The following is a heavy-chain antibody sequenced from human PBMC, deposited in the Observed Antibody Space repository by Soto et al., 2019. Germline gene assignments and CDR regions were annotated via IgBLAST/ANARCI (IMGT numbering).Heavy chain of an antibody. V-gene: IGHV3-7*01. D-gene: IGHD2-15*01. Sequence: VGSLRLSCASSGFTFSSYWMSWVRQAPGKWLEWVANIKQDGSEKYYVDSGKSRFTISRDNAKNSQYLQMNSLRAEDTAVYYCARRVVVVAASSGAFYIWGQGTMVTVSS. CDR2: IKQDGSEK. J-gene: IGHJ3*02. CDR1: GFTFSSYW. CDR3: ARRVVVVAASSGAFYI.